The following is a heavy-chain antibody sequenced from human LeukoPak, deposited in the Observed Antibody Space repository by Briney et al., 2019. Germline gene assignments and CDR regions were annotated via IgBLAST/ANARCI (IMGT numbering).Heavy chain of an antibody. J-gene: IGHJ3*02. V-gene: IGHV1-8*01. CDR2: MSPNSGNT. D-gene: IGHD4-23*01. CDR3: ARTQGVFYGGNFGAFHI. CDR1: GYTFTSYD. Sequence: ASVKVSCKASGYTFTSYDFNWVRQATGQGLEWMGWMSPNSGNTGYAQKFQGRVAITRDTSASTAYMELSSLRSEDTAVYYCARTQGVFYGGNFGAFHIWGQGTMVTVSS.